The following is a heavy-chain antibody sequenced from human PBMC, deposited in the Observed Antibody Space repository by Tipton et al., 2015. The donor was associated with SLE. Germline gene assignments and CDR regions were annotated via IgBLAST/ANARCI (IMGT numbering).Heavy chain of an antibody. CDR1: GYTFTSYY. V-gene: IGHV1-46*01. CDR3: ARGGEEVVTAESSYFQH. J-gene: IGHJ1*01. CDR2: INPSGGST. Sequence: QLVQSGAEVKKPGASVKVSCKASGYTFTSYYMHWVRQAPGQGLEWMGVINPSGGSTSYAQKFQGRVTMTRDTSTSTVYMELSSLRSEDTAVYYCARGGEEVVTAESSYFQHWGQGTLVTVSS. D-gene: IGHD2-21*02.